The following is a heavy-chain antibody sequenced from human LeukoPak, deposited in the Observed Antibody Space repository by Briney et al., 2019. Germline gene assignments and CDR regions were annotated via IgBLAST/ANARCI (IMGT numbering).Heavy chain of an antibody. Sequence: GASVKVSCKASGYTFTSYAMHWVRQAPGQRLEWMGWINAGNGNTKYSQKFQGRVTITRNTSISTAYMELSSLRSEDTAVYYCARGIVVVPGARRGNVFDIWGQGTMVTVSS. D-gene: IGHD2-2*01. CDR2: INAGNGNT. CDR1: GYTFTSYA. CDR3: ARGIVVVPGARRGNVFDI. V-gene: IGHV1-3*01. J-gene: IGHJ3*02.